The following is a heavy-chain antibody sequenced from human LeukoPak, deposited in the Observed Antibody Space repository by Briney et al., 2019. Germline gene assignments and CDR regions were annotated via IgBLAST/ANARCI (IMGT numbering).Heavy chain of an antibody. J-gene: IGHJ4*02. CDR3: ARDPGYYGSGKSDY. Sequence: PGGSLRLSCAASGFTFGSCSMNWVRQAPGKGLGWVSSISSSSSYIYYADSVKGRFTISRDNAKDTLYLQINSLRAEDTAVYYCARDPGYYGSGKSDYWGQGTLVTVSS. CDR1: GFTFGSCS. D-gene: IGHD3-10*01. CDR2: ISSSSSYI. V-gene: IGHV3-21*01.